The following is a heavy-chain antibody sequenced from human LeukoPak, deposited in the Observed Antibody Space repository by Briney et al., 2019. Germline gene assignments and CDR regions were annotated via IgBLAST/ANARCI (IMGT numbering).Heavy chain of an antibody. CDR3: ARKGPYYYLDV. V-gene: IGHV4-39*01. CDR1: GGSIISSTYY. CDR2: IYYSGST. J-gene: IGHJ6*03. Sequence: SETLSLTCTVSGGSIISSTYYWGWIRQPPGKGLEWIGSIYYSGSTYYNPSLKSRVTISVDTSKNQSCLKLSSVTAADTAVYYCARKGPYYYLDVWGKGTTVTVSS.